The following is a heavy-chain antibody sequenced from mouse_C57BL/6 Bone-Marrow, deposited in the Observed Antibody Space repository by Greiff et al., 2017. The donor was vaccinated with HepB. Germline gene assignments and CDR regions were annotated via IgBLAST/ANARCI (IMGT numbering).Heavy chain of an antibody. CDR3: AREGGFAY. Sequence: QQSCTASGYTFTSYGISWVKQRTGQGLEWIGEIYPRSGNTYYNEKFKGKATLTADKSSSTAYMELRSLTSEDSAVYFCAREGGFAYWGQGTLVTVSA. CDR2: IYPRSGNT. V-gene: IGHV1-81*01. CDR1: GYTFTSYG. J-gene: IGHJ3*01.